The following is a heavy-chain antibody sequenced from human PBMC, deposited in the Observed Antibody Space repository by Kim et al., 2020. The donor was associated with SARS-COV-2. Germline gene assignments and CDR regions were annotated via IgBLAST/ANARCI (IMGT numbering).Heavy chain of an antibody. J-gene: IGHJ6*02. CDR2: IKQDGSEK. CDR1: GFTFSTYW. D-gene: IGHD4-17*01. CDR3: ARDRLPTRYGGMDV. Sequence: GGSLRLSCAASGFTFSTYWMSWVRQAPGKGLEWVANIKQDGSEKYYVDPVKGRFTITRDNAQNSLFLQMNSLRDEDTAIYYCARDRLPTRYGGMDVWGQGPPVTVSS. V-gene: IGHV3-7*01.